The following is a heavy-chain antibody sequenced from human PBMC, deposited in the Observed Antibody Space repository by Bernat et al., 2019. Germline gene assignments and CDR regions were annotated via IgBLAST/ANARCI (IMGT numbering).Heavy chain of an antibody. Sequence: EVQLLESGGGLVQPGRSLRLSCAASGFTFSSYAMSWVRQAPGKGLEWVSAISGSGGSTYYADSVKGRFTISRDNSKNTLYLQMNSLRAEDTAVYYCAKVTGYYYYYGMDVWGQGTTVTVSS. CDR2: ISGSGGST. V-gene: IGHV3-23*01. CDR3: AKVTGYYYYYGMDV. CDR1: GFTFSSYA. J-gene: IGHJ6*02. D-gene: IGHD4-11*01.